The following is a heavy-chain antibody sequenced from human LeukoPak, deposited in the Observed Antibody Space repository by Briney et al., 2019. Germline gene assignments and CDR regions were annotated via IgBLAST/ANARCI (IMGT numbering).Heavy chain of an antibody. V-gene: IGHV1-69*04. J-gene: IGHJ4*02. CDR1: GGTFSSYA. CDR2: IIPILGIA. Sequence: VASAKVSCKASGGTFSSYAISWVRQAPGQGLEWMGRIIPILGIANYAQKFQGRVTITADKSTSTAYMELSSLRSEDTAVYYCARELSVVVPAAHFDYWGQGTLVTVSS. D-gene: IGHD2-2*01. CDR3: ARELSVVVPAAHFDY.